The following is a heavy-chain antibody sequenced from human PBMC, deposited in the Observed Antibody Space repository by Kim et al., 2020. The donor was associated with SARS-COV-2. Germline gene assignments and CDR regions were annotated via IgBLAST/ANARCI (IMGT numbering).Heavy chain of an antibody. CDR1: GFTFSSYW. V-gene: IGHV3-7*01. Sequence: GGSLRHSCAASGFTFSSYWMSWVRQAPGKGLEWVANIKQDGREKYYVDSVKGRFTISRDNAKNSLYLQMNSLRAEDTAVYYCARGRDCTGGVCYQYYFDYWGQGTLVTVSS. J-gene: IGHJ4*02. CDR3: ARGRDCTGGVCYQYYFDY. CDR2: IKQDGREK. D-gene: IGHD2-8*02.